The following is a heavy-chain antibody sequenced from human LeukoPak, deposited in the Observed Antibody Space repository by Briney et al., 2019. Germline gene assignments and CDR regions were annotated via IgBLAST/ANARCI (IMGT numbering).Heavy chain of an antibody. V-gene: IGHV1-18*01. Sequence: ASVKVSCKASGYTFTSYGISWVRQAPGQGLEGMGWISAYNGNTNYAQKLQGRVTMTTDTSTSTAYMELRSLRSDDTAVYYCARDRELLYSSSSGPNYYYGMDVWGQGTTVTVSS. D-gene: IGHD6-6*01. CDR2: ISAYNGNT. CDR3: ARDRELLYSSSSGPNYYYGMDV. CDR1: GYTFTSYG. J-gene: IGHJ6*02.